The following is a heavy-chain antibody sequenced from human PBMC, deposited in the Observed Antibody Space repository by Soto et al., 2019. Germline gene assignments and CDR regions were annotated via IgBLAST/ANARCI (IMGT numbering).Heavy chain of an antibody. D-gene: IGHD6-19*01. V-gene: IGHV3-30-3*01. CDR1: GFTFSSYA. Sequence: ESGGGVVQPGRSLRLSCAASGFTFSSYAMHWVRQAPGKGLEWVAVISYDGSNKYYADSVKGRFTISRDNSKNTLYLQMNSLRAEDTAVYYCARTPSRVLIAVAGLLDYWGQGTLVTVSS. CDR3: ARTPSRVLIAVAGLLDY. CDR2: ISYDGSNK. J-gene: IGHJ4*02.